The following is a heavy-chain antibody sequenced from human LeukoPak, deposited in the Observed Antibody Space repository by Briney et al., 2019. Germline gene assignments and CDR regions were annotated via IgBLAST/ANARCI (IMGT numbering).Heavy chain of an antibody. CDR2: ISYDGSNK. D-gene: IGHD2-2*01. CDR1: GFTFSSYA. J-gene: IGHJ4*02. CDR3: ARSARLLVGYYFDY. Sequence: PGGSLRLSCAASGFTFSSYAMHWVRQAPGKGLEWVAVISYDGSNKYYADSVKGRFTISRDNAKNSLYLQMNSLRAEDTAVYYCARSARLLVGYYFDYWGQGTLVTVSS. V-gene: IGHV3-30*04.